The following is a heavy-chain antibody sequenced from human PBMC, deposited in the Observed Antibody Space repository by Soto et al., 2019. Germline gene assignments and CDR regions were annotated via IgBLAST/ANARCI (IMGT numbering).Heavy chain of an antibody. CDR2: MNSNRGNI. V-gene: IGHV1-8*01. J-gene: IGHJ5*02. Sequence: ASVNVSCKASGGTFTSYELNWVRQATGQGLEWMGWMNSNRGNIGYAQQFQGRVTMTRNTSTSTAYMELSSLRSDDTGVYYCVRGKFWFDPWGQGTLGTVSS. CDR1: GGTFTSYE. CDR3: VRGKFWFDP.